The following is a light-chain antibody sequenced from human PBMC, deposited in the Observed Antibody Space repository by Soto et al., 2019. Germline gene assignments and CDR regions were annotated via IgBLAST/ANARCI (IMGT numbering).Light chain of an antibody. J-gene: IGKJ3*01. CDR2: RAS. CDR1: QSIGDW. CDR3: QHYRTYSGT. Sequence: DVQMAQSPSTLSASVGDRVTITCRASQSIGDWLAWFQQKPGKAPALLIYRASYLESGVPSRFSGSGSGTEFTLTISSLQPDDLSTYYCQHYRTYSGTFGPGTTVEIK. V-gene: IGKV1-5*03.